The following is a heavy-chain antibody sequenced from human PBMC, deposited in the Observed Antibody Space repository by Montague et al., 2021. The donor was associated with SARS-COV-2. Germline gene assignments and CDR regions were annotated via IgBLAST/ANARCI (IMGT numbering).Heavy chain of an antibody. CDR3: ARGLAYYDFWSGYYPAYWYFDL. Sequence: SETLSLTCTVSGGSISSYYWSWIRQPAGKGLEWIGRIYTSGSTNYNPSLKSRVTMSVDTSKNQFSLKLSSVTAADTAVYYCARGLAYYDFWSGYYPAYWYFDLWGRGTLVTVSS. D-gene: IGHD3-3*01. CDR2: IYTSGST. J-gene: IGHJ2*01. V-gene: IGHV4-4*07. CDR1: GGSISSYY.